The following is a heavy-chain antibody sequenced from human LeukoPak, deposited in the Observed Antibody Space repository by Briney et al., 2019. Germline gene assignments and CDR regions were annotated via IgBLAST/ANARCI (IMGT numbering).Heavy chain of an antibody. D-gene: IGHD6-19*01. Sequence: PGGSLRLSCAASGFLFSSYGTHWVRQAPGKGLEWVAVIWYNGSNKYYADSVKGRFTISRDNSKNTLYLQMNGLRAEDTAVYYCARGRWYNSGWYFDYWGQGTLVTVSS. CDR2: IWYNGSNK. V-gene: IGHV3-33*01. J-gene: IGHJ4*02. CDR3: ARGRWYNSGWYFDY. CDR1: GFLFSSYG.